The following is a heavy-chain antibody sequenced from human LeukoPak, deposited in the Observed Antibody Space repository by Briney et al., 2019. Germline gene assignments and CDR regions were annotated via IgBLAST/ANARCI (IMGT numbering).Heavy chain of an antibody. CDR1: GFTFSNYA. CDR3: AREAKDYGVYVPFDY. V-gene: IGHV3-23*01. CDR2: ISASGGTT. Sequence: GGSLRLSCAASGFTFSNYAMNWVRQAPGKGLEWVSVISASGGTTHYVGSVRGRFTISRDNSKNTLSLQMNSLRAEDAAVYYCAREAKDYGVYVPFDYWGQGTLVTVSS. D-gene: IGHD4-17*01. J-gene: IGHJ4*02.